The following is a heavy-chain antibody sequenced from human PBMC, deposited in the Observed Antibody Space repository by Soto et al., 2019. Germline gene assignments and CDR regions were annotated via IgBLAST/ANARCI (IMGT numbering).Heavy chain of an antibody. CDR3: ASPSVPCGGDCDTNSFDY. CDR2: IIPIFGTA. CDR1: GGTFSSYA. Sequence: QVQLVQSGAEVKKPGSSVKVSCKASGGTFSSYAISWVRQAPGQGLEWMGGIIPIFGTANYAQKFQGRVTIPAAXXTXTXXRELGSLGSEDTAVYCWASPSVPCGGDCDTNSFDYWGQGTLVTVSS. J-gene: IGHJ4*02. D-gene: IGHD2-21*02. V-gene: IGHV1-69*12.